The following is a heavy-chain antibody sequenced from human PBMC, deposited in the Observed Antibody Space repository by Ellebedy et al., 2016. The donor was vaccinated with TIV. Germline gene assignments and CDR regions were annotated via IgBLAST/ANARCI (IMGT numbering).Heavy chain of an antibody. D-gene: IGHD2-2*01. CDR1: GGSISSYY. CDR2: IYYSGST. Sequence: MPSETLSLTCTVSGGSISSYYWSWIRQPPGKGLEWIGYIYYSGSTNYNPSLKSRVTISVDTSKNQFSLKLTSVTAADTAVYYCARLEYQLPNPFEYWGRGTLVSVSS. V-gene: IGHV4-59*08. CDR3: ARLEYQLPNPFEY. J-gene: IGHJ4*02.